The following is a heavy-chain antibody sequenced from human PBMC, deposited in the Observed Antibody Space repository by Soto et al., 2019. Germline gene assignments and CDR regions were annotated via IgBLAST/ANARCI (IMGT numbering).Heavy chain of an antibody. J-gene: IGHJ4*02. CDR3: VREDGVVGTSSAFDS. CDR1: GFTLTAYT. Sequence: VGSLRLSCVASGFTLTAYTMNWVRQAPGTGLEWVSSINGRSNYKYYSDSVKGRFTISRDNTQNSLFLQMSRLGPEDTATYYCVREDGVVGTSSAFDSWGQGTLVTVSS. V-gene: IGHV3-21*01. CDR2: INGRSNYK. D-gene: IGHD1-26*01.